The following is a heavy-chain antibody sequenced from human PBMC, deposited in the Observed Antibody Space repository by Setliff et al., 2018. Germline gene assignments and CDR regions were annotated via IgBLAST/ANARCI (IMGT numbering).Heavy chain of an antibody. V-gene: IGHV4-39*07. Sequence: ASETLSLTCTVSGDSISSSTYHWGWIRQSPGKRREWIGNIYYNGNTNKNPSLKSRVTISVDTSRDQFSLRLSPVTAADTAMYYCARVRVVQGYYEFDYWGQGTLVTVSS. CDR2: IYYNGNT. CDR1: GDSISSSTYH. J-gene: IGHJ4*02. CDR3: ARVRVVQGYYEFDY. D-gene: IGHD3-16*01.